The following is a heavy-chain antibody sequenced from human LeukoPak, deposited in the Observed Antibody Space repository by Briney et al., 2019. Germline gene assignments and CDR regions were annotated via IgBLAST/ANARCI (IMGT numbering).Heavy chain of an antibody. Sequence: SVKVSCKASGGTFSSYGISWVRKAPGQGLEWMGGIIPIFGTANYAQKFQGRVTITTDESTSTAYMELSSLRSEDTAVYYCARELRFLEWSIYWGQGTRVTVSA. CDR2: IIPIFGTA. V-gene: IGHV1-69*05. CDR3: ARELRFLEWSIY. D-gene: IGHD3-3*01. J-gene: IGHJ4*02. CDR1: GGTFSSYG.